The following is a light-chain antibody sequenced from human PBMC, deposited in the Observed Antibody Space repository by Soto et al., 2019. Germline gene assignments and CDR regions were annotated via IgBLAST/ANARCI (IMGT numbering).Light chain of an antibody. V-gene: IGLV1-51*01. Sequence: QSVLTQPPSVSAAPGQRVTISCSGSGPNIGNIYVTWYQQLPGTAPKLLIYDNNKRPSGIPDRFSGSKSGTSATLGITGLQTGDEADYYCGTWDSSLSAGVFGGGTKLTVL. CDR3: GTWDSSLSAGV. CDR2: DNN. J-gene: IGLJ3*02. CDR1: GPNIGNIY.